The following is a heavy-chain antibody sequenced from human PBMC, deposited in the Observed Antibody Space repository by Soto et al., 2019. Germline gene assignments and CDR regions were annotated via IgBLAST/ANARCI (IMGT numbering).Heavy chain of an antibody. CDR1: GFTFSSYG. CDR2: IWYDGSNK. V-gene: IGHV3-33*01. CDR3: ARELLDDYSNYSPIDY. J-gene: IGHJ4*02. Sequence: QVQLVESGGGVVQPGRSLRLSCAASGFTFSSYGMHWVRQAPGKGLEWVAVIWYDGSNKYYADSAKGRFTISRDNSKNTLYLQMNSLRAEDTAVYYCARELLDDYSNYSPIDYWGQGTLVTVSS. D-gene: IGHD4-4*01.